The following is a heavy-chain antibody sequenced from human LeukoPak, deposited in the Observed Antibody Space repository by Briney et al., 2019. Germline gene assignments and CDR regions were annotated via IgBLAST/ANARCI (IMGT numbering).Heavy chain of an antibody. Sequence: GASVTVSCKASGYTFTSYDINWVRQATGQGLEWMGWMNPNSGNTGYAQKFQGRVTITRNTSISTAYMELSSLRSEDTAVYYCARGERYFDWLPNYYYYYMDVWGKGTTVTVSS. V-gene: IGHV1-8*03. CDR2: MNPNSGNT. J-gene: IGHJ6*03. D-gene: IGHD3-9*01. CDR1: GYTFTSYD. CDR3: ARGERYFDWLPNYYYYYMDV.